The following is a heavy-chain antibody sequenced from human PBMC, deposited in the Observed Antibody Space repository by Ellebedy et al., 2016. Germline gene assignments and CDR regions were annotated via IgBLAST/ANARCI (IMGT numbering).Heavy chain of an antibody. J-gene: IGHJ2*01. CDR3: ASGGRGYFDL. CDR2: IIPMFGTT. CDR1: RCSNYA. Sequence: ASVKVSCKASRCSNYAITWLRQAPGQWLEWMGGIIPMFGTTNYAQNFQGRLTITADESTRTAYMVLSSLRSEDLALYYCASGGRGYFDLWGRGTLVTVST. D-gene: IGHD2-15*01. V-gene: IGHV1-69*13.